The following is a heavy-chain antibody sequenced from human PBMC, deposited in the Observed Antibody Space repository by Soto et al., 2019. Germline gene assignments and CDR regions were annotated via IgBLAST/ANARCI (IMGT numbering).Heavy chain of an antibody. V-gene: IGHV4-59*01. Sequence: SETLSLTCTVSGGSISSYYWSWIRQPPGKGLEWIGYIYYSGSTNYNPSLKSRVTISVDTSKNQFSLKLSSVTAADTAVYYCARGVLDWGHNWFDPCGQGTLVTVYS. CDR2: IYYSGST. CDR3: ARGVLDWGHNWFDP. D-gene: IGHD7-27*01. CDR1: GGSISSYY. J-gene: IGHJ5*02.